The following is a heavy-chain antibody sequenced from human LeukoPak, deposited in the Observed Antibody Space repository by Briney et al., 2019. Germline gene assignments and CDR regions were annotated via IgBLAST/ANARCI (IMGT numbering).Heavy chain of an antibody. Sequence: SETLSLTCTVSGGSISSGSYYWSWIRQPAGKGLEWIGRIYTSGGTNYNPSLKSRVTISVDTSKNQFSLKLSSVTAADTAVYYCARDLYGMDVWGQGTTVTVSS. CDR1: GGSISSGSYY. J-gene: IGHJ6*02. CDR3: ARDLYGMDV. CDR2: IYTSGGT. V-gene: IGHV4-61*02.